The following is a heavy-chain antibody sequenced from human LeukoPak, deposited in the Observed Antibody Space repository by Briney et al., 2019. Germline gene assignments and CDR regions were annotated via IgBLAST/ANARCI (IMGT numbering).Heavy chain of an antibody. V-gene: IGHV3-74*01. D-gene: IGHD3-3*01. Sequence: PGGSLRLSCAASGFTFSSYWMLWVRQAPGKGLVWVSHINSDGGSTTYADSVKGRFTISRDNAKNSLYLQMNSLRAEDTAVYYCARDLSSYYDFWSGYYTQEDHFDYWGQGTLVTVSS. J-gene: IGHJ4*02. CDR1: GFTFSSYW. CDR3: ARDLSSYYDFWSGYYTQEDHFDY. CDR2: INSDGGST.